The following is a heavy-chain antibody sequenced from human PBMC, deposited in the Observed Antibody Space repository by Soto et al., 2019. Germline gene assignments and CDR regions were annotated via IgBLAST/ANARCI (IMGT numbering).Heavy chain of an antibody. D-gene: IGHD3-16*01. J-gene: IGHJ4*02. Sequence: QVRLVESGGGVVQPGRSLRLSCVVSGLTFSDYAMHWLRQAPGKGLEWVAVIAYDGSHRFSSDSVKGRFTISRDDGQSTLNLQMNSLSPEDTAMYYCARGLGFGGGTCDFDYWGQGTVVSVSS. CDR1: GLTFSDYA. CDR2: IAYDGSHR. V-gene: IGHV3-30*04. CDR3: ARGLGFGGGTCDFDY.